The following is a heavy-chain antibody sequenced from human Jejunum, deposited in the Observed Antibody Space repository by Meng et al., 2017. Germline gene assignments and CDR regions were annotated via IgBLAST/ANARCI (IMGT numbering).Heavy chain of an antibody. CDR3: ARDKFDS. Sequence: VQLVEAGGGLLQPGRSLGLSCAASGFTLNKYDMSWVRLAPGKGLEWISFISGSTGETYSADSVRGRFTVSRDNSKNTLYLQMNNLRDEDTAVYYCARDKFDSWGQGTLVTVSS. CDR1: GFTLNKYD. V-gene: IGHV3-23*04. J-gene: IGHJ4*02. CDR2: ISGSTGET.